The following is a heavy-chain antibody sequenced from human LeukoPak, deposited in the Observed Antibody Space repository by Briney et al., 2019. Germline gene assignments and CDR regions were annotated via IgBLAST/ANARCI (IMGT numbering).Heavy chain of an antibody. Sequence: SETLSLTCAVYGGSFSGYYWSWIRQPAGKGLEWIGRIYTSGSTNYNPSLKSRVTMSVDTSKNQFSLKLSSVTAADTAVYYCARDVVAYCSSTSCYDSYYYYGMDVWGQGTTVTVSS. CDR1: GGSFSGYY. CDR2: IYTSGST. CDR3: ARDVVAYCSSTSCYDSYYYYGMDV. V-gene: IGHV4-4*07. J-gene: IGHJ6*02. D-gene: IGHD2-2*01.